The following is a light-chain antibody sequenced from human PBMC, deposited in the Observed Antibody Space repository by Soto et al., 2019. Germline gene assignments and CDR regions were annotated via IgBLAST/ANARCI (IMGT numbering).Light chain of an antibody. V-gene: IGKV3-11*01. J-gene: IGKJ1*01. Sequence: EIVLTQSPATLSSFPGDRVTLSCRASQYINTRLAWYQHRPGQSPRLLIYQTSLRAAGIPARFSASGSGTDLSLTISDVQPEDFALDYCHQRQSWPRAFGQGTKVDI. CDR3: HQRQSWPRA. CDR2: QTS. CDR1: QYINTR.